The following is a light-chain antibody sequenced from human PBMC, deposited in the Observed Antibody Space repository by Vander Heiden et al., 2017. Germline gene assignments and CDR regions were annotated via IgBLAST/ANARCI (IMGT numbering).Light chain of an antibody. CDR3: CSYAGSHSLV. J-gene: IGLJ2*01. CDR2: DVT. CDR1: RSDVGSYSL. Sequence: QSALTQPASVSGSPGQTITISCAGSRSDVGSYSLVSWYQHLPGKAPKLIIFDVTKRPSGVSSRFSGSKYGNTASLTISSVQAEDEADYFCCSYAGSHSLVFGGGTRLTVL. V-gene: IGLV2-23*02.